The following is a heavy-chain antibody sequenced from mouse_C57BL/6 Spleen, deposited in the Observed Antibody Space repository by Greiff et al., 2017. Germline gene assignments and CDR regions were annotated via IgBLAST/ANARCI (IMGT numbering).Heavy chain of an antibody. Sequence: EVNLVESGGGLVQSGRSLRLSCATSGFTFSDFYMEWVRQAPGKGLEWIAASRNKANDYTTEYSASVKGRFIVSRDTSPSILYLQMNALRAEDTAIYYCARTGKGYYVDYWGQGTTLTVSS. CDR2: SRNKANDYTT. D-gene: IGHD4-1*01. V-gene: IGHV7-1*01. CDR1: GFTFSDFY. CDR3: ARTGKGYYVDY. J-gene: IGHJ2*01.